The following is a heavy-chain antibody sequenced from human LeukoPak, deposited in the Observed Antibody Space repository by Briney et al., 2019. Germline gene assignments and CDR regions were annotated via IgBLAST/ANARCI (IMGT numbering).Heavy chain of an antibody. D-gene: IGHD6-13*01. CDR2: IIGSGGST. J-gene: IGHJ4*02. CDR1: GFTFSSYA. Sequence: GGSLRLSCAVSGFTFSSYAMNWVRQAPGKGLEWVSVIIGSGGSTYYADSVKGRFTISRDNSKNTLYLQMNSLRAEDTAVYYCARVAAGLDYWGQGTLVTVSS. V-gene: IGHV3-23*01. CDR3: ARVAAGLDY.